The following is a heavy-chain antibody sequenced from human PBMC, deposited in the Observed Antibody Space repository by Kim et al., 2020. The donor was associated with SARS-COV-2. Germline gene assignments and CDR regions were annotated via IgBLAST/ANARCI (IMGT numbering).Heavy chain of an antibody. J-gene: IGHJ4*02. CDR1: GGSFSGYY. CDR3: ARGSRYNWNGRLDY. D-gene: IGHD1-20*01. CDR2: INHSGST. V-gene: IGHV4-34*01. Sequence: SETLSLTCAVYGGSFSGYYWSWIRQPPGKGLEWIGEINHSGSTNYNPSLKSRVTISVDTSKNQFSLKLSSVTAADTAVYYCARGSRYNWNGRLDYWGQGTLVTVSS.